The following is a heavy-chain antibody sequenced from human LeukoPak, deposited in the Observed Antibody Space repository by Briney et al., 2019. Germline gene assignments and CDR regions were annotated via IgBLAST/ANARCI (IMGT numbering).Heavy chain of an antibody. J-gene: IGHJ4*02. CDR1: GFTFSSYG. CDR3: ARVEYNWNDLKIDY. D-gene: IGHD1-1*01. CDR2: IWYDGSNK. V-gene: IGHV3-33*01. Sequence: GGSLRLSCAASGFTFSSYGMHWVRQAPGKGLEWVAVIWYDGSNKYYADSVKGRFTISRDNSKNTLYLQMSSLRAEDTAVYYCARVEYNWNDLKIDYWGQGTLVTVSS.